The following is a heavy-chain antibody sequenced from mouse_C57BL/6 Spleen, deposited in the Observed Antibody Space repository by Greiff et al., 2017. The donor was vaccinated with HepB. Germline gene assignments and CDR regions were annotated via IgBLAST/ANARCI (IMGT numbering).Heavy chain of an antibody. CDR1: GFTFSSYA. CDR2: ISDGGSYT. D-gene: IGHD2-4*01. J-gene: IGHJ4*01. CDR3: ARAGNDYDVDYYAMDY. Sequence: EVMLVESGGGLVKPGGSLKLSCAASGFTFSSYAMSWVRQTPEKRLEWVATISDGGSYTYYPDNVKGRFTISRDNAKNNLYLQMSHLKSEDTAMYYCARAGNDYDVDYYAMDYWGQGTSVTVSS. V-gene: IGHV5-4*03.